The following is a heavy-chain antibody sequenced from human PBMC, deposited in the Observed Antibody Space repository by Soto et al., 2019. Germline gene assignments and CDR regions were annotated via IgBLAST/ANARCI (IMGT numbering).Heavy chain of an antibody. CDR2: ISGSGGGT. CDR1: GFTLSNYA. D-gene: IGHD3-9*01. V-gene: IGHV3-23*01. J-gene: IGHJ4*02. Sequence: GGSLRLSCAASGFTLSNYAMSWVRQAPGKGLEWVSAISGSGGGTKYADSVKGRFTISRDSSKNTLYLQMNSLRADDTAVYYCAKGALRYFDWLLSFDYWGQGTLVTVSS. CDR3: AKGALRYFDWLLSFDY.